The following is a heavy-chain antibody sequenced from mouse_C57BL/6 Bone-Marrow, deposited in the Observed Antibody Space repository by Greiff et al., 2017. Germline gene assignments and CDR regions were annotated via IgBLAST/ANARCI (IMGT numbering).Heavy chain of an antibody. CDR2: IYPGSGST. V-gene: IGHV1-55*01. CDR3: ARPTEYYYYAMDY. CDR1: GYTFTSYW. J-gene: IGHJ4*01. Sequence: VQLQQPGAELVKPGASVKMSCTASGYTFTSYWITWVKQRPGQGLEWIGDIYPGSGSTNYNEKFKSKATLTVDPSSSTAYMQLSSLTSEDSAVYYCARPTEYYYYAMDYWGQGTSVTVSS. D-gene: IGHD1-1*01.